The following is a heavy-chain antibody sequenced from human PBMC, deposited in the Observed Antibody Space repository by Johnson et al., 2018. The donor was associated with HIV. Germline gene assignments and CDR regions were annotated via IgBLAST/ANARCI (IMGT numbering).Heavy chain of an antibody. J-gene: IGHJ3*02. D-gene: IGHD6-19*01. Sequence: VQLVESGGGLVQPGGSLRLSCAASGFTVSSNYMSWVRQAPGKGLEWVSVIYSGGSIGYADSVRGRFTISRDNAKNSLYLQVNSLRADDTALYYCAKVFKVRVAGAFDIWGQGTMVTVSS. V-gene: IGHV3-66*02. CDR1: GFTVSSNY. CDR2: IYSGGSI. CDR3: AKVFKVRVAGAFDI.